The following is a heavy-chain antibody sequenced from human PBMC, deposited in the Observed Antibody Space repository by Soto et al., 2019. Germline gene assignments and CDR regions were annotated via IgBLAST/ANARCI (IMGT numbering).Heavy chain of an antibody. D-gene: IGHD5-12*01. J-gene: IGHJ6*01. V-gene: IGHV3-30*18. CDR1: GFTFSLYG. Sequence: QLQLVESGGGVVQPGRSLRLSCAASGFTFSLYGMHWVRQAPGRGLEWVAVTSYDGRNKFYVESVKGRFTISRDNYKPPLYLEMHSLRPEDTAAYFCAKDSRYNGYAVYDYYYGMDVWGHGTTVTVSS. CDR3: AKDSRYNGYAVYDYYYGMDV. CDR2: TSYDGRNK.